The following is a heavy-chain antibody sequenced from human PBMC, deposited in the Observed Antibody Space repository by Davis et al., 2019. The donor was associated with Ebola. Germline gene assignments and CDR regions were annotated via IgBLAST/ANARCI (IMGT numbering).Heavy chain of an antibody. CDR3: ARVREEWELLPYYFDY. CDR1: GFTFSDYY. CDR2: ISSSSSYT. D-gene: IGHD1-26*01. V-gene: IGHV3-11*06. Sequence: GESLKISCAASGFTFSDYYMSWIRQAPGKGLEWVSYISSSSSYTNYADSVKGRFTISRDNAKNSLYLQMNSLRAEDTAVYYCARVREEWELLPYYFDYWGQGTLVTVSS. J-gene: IGHJ4*02.